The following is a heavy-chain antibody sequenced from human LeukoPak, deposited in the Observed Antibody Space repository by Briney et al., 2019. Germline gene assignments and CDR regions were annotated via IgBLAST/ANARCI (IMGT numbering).Heavy chain of an antibody. CDR2: IYYSGST. CDR1: GASMSVFF. CDR3: ARTSRHYYGSGSNLTPWPAGMDV. D-gene: IGHD3-10*01. J-gene: IGHJ6*02. Sequence: SETLSLTCTVSGASMSVFFWTWIRQPPEKGLEWIGSIYYSGSTTYNPSIKSRVTMSVDTSKNHFSLQLNSATAAATAVYYCARTSRHYYGSGSNLTPWPAGMDVWGQGTTVTVSS. V-gene: IGHV4-59*01.